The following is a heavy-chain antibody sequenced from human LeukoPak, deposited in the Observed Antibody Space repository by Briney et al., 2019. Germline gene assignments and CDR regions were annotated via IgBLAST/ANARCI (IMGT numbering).Heavy chain of an antibody. D-gene: IGHD6-19*01. CDR1: GFTFTSYA. CDR3: AKDRGSGWATFDY. Sequence: PGGSLRLSCAASGFTFTSYAMSWVRQAPGKGLEWVSAISGSGGSTYYADSVKGRLTISRDNSKNTLYPQMNSLRAEDTAVYYCAKDRGSGWATFDYWGQGTLVTVSS. CDR2: ISGSGGST. V-gene: IGHV3-23*01. J-gene: IGHJ4*02.